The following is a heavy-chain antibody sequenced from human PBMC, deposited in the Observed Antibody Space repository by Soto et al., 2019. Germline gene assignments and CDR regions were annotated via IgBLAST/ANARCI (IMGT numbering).Heavy chain of an antibody. CDR3: ARSPYSSKMNWFDP. CDR1: GGSFSCYY. Sequence: SETLSLTCAVYGGSFSCYYWSWIRQPPGKGLEWIGEINHSGSTNYNPSLKSRVTISVDTSKNQFSLKLSSVTAADTAVYYCARSPYSSKMNWFDPWGQGTLVTVS. CDR2: INHSGST. V-gene: IGHV4-34*01. D-gene: IGHD6-13*01. J-gene: IGHJ5*02.